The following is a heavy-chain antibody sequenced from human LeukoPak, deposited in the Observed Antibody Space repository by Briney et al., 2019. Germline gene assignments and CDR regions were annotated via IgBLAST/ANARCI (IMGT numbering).Heavy chain of an antibody. J-gene: IGHJ4*02. CDR2: VDHTGST. V-gene: IGHV4-59*01. D-gene: IGHD3-22*01. Sequence: SETLSLTCSVSDDSITMYYWTWIRQPPGKGLEWIGYVDHTGSTNFNPSLNGRVSISRDTTKNLFSLRLRSVTAADTAVYYCARSNPYTSSYLIDDHWGQGTLVTVSS. CDR3: ARSNPYTSSYLIDDH. CDR1: DDSITMYY.